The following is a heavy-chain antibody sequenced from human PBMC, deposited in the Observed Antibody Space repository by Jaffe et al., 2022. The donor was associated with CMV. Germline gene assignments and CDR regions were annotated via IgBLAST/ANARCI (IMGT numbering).Heavy chain of an antibody. V-gene: IGHV1-18*04. CDR2: ISAYNGNT. CDR1: GYTFTSYG. CDR3: ARGPNYDFWSGYFPGPWFDP. D-gene: IGHD3-3*01. Sequence: QVQLVQSGAEVKKPGASVKVSCKASGYTFTSYGISWVRQAPGQGLEWMGWISAYNGNTNYAQKLQGRVTMTTDTSTSTAYMELRSLRSDDTAVYYCARGPNYDFWSGYFPGPWFDPWGQGTLVTVSS. J-gene: IGHJ5*02.